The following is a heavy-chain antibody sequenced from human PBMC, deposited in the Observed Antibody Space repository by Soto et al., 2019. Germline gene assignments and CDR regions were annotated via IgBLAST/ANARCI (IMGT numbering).Heavy chain of an antibody. CDR1: GFIFSNFG. J-gene: IGHJ6*02. CDR3: ARDDIPGIAVATYGMDV. Sequence: GGSLRLSCAASGFIFSNFGMHWVRQAPGKGLEWVAVIWYDGSNEYYADSVKGRFTISKDNSKNTLYLQMNSLRAEDTAVYYCARDDIPGIAVATYGMDVWGQGTTVTVSS. CDR2: IWYDGSNE. V-gene: IGHV3-33*01. D-gene: IGHD6-19*01.